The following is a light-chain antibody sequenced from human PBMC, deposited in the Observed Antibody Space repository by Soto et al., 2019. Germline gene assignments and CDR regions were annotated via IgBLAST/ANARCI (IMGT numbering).Light chain of an antibody. CDR1: QSVSSN. V-gene: IGKV3-15*01. CDR3: QQYNNWPLT. J-gene: IGKJ1*01. Sequence: EVRLSQSPSTLSVSPGERATLSCRASQSVSSNFAWYQQKPGQAPRLLIYGASTRATGIPARFSGSGSGTEFTLTISSLQSEDFAVYYCQQYNNWPLTFGQGTKVDIK. CDR2: GAS.